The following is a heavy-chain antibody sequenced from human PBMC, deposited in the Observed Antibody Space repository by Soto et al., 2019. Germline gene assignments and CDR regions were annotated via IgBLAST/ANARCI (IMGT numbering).Heavy chain of an antibody. CDR1: GGSFSGYY. CDR3: ARGPLIAAAGNYYYYGMDV. CDR2: INHSGST. V-gene: IGHV4-34*01. D-gene: IGHD6-13*01. J-gene: IGHJ6*02. Sequence: SETLSLTCAVYGGSFSGYYWSWIRQPPGKGLEWIGEINHSGSTNYNPSLKSRVTISVDTSKNQFSLKLSSVTAADTAVYYCARGPLIAAAGNYYYYGMDVWGQGTTVTVSS.